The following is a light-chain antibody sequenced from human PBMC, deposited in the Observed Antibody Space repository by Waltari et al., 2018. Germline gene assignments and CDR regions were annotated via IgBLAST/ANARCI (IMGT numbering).Light chain of an antibody. Sequence: QSALTQPASVSGSPGQSITIPCTGTSSDCGGYNYVSWYQQHPGKAPKLMIYDVSNRPSGVSNRFSGSKSGNTASLTISGLQAEDEADYYCSSYTSSSTLVVFGGGTKLTVL. CDR2: DVS. V-gene: IGLV2-14*03. J-gene: IGLJ2*01. CDR1: SSDCGGYNY. CDR3: SSYTSSSTLVV.